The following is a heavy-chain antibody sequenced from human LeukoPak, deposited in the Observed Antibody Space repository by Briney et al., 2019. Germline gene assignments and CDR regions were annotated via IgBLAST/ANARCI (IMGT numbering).Heavy chain of an antibody. CDR1: GFTFSSYG. V-gene: IGHV3-23*01. D-gene: IGHD5-12*01. CDR3: AKDGAWLRFDD. J-gene: IGHJ4*02. CDR2: ISGSGSIT. Sequence: GGTLRLSCAASGFTFSSYGMNWVRQAPGKGLEWVSVISGSGSITYYADSVKGRFTITRDNSKNTVYLQMNNVRAEDTAVYYCAKDGAWLRFDDWGQGTLVTVSS.